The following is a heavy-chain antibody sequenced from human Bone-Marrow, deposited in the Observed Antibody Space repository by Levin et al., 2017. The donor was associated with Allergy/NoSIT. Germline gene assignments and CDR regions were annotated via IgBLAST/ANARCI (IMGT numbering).Heavy chain of an antibody. D-gene: IGHD2-8*01. CDR3: ASPTMLKDY. Sequence: GGSLRLSCAASGFTFSNYAMSWVRQAPGKGLEWVSAISGSGSRTYYADSVEGRFTISRDNSENTLYLQMNSLRAEDTALYYCASPTMLKDYWGQGTLVAVSS. J-gene: IGHJ4*02. V-gene: IGHV3-23*01. CDR2: ISGSGSRT. CDR1: GFTFSNYA.